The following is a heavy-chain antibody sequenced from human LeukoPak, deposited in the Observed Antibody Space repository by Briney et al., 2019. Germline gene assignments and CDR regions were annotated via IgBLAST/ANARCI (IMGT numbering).Heavy chain of an antibody. CDR1: GGSVSSGSYY. V-gene: IGHV4-61*01. D-gene: IGHD6-19*01. J-gene: IGHJ5*02. CDR2: ICYSGST. CDR3: ARDLGSGVAVWFDP. Sequence: PSETLSLTCTVSGGSVSSGSYYWSWIRQPPGKGLEWIGYICYSGSTNYNPSLKSRVTISVDTSKNQFSLKLSSVTAADTAVYYCARDLGSGVAVWFDPWGQGTLVTVSS.